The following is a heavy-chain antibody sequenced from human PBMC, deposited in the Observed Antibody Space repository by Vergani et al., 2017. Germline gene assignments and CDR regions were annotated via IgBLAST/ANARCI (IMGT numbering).Heavy chain of an antibody. J-gene: IGHJ4*02. V-gene: IGHV1-2*02. CDR1: GYTFTGYY. D-gene: IGHD1-26*01. CDR2: INPNSGGT. CDR3: AVLEVGANFDY. Sequence: QVQLVQSGAEVKKPGASVKVSCKASGYTFTGYYMHWVRQAPGQGLEWMGWINPNSGGTNYAQKCQGRVTMTRDTSISTAYMELSRLRSDDTAVYYCAVLEVGANFDYWGQGTLVTVSS.